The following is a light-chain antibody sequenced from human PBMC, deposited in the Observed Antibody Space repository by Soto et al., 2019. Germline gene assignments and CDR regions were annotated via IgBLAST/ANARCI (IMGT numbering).Light chain of an antibody. Sequence: QLVLTQSPSASASLGASVKLTCTLSSGHSSYAIAWHQQQPEKGPRYLMKLDSDGSHTKGDAIPDRFSGSSSGADRYPTISSLQPEDEADYYCQTWGTGIHVVFGGGTKLTVL. V-gene: IGLV4-69*01. CDR2: LDSDGSH. CDR1: SGHSSYA. J-gene: IGLJ2*01. CDR3: QTWGTGIHVV.